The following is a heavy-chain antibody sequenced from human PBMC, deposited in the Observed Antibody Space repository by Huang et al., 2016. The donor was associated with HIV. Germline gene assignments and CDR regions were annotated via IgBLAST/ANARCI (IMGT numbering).Heavy chain of an antibody. CDR2: IDREGSST. CDR3: ARDSQQWLVEDY. Sequence: EVQLVESGGGVVQPGGSLRLSCAASVFTFSSYWLHWVRQAPGKGLVGVTSIDREGSSTSYADSVKGRFTIARDNAKNTLYLQMNSLRAEDTAVYYCARDSQQWLVEDYWGQGTLVTVSS. CDR1: VFTFSSYW. D-gene: IGHD6-19*01. J-gene: IGHJ4*02. V-gene: IGHV3-74*01.